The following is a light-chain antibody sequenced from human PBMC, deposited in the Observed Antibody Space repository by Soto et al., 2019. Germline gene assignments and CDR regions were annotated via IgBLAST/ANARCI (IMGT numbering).Light chain of an antibody. CDR1: QSVSSSY. J-gene: IGKJ1*01. CDR3: QERTSWPPWT. CDR2: GAS. V-gene: IGKV3D-20*02. Sequence: EIVLTQSPGTLSLSPGERATLSCRASQSVSSSYLAWYQQKPGQAPRLPIYGASSRATGIPDRFSGSGSGTDFTLTISSLEPEDFAVYYCQERTSWPPWTFGQGTKVDIK.